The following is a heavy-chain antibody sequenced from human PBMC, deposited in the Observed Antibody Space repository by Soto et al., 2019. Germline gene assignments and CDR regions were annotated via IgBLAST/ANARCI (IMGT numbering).Heavy chain of an antibody. CDR1: GFTFSSYV. Sequence: EVQLLESGGGLVQPGGSLRLSCAASGFTFSSYVMSWVRQAPGKGLEWVSAISGSGGSTYYADSVKGRFTISRDNSKNTLYLQMNSLRAEDTAVYYCAKSGYSSSWYENYYSYGMEVWGQGTTVTVSS. J-gene: IGHJ6*02. CDR2: ISGSGGST. V-gene: IGHV3-23*01. D-gene: IGHD6-13*01. CDR3: AKSGYSSSWYENYYSYGMEV.